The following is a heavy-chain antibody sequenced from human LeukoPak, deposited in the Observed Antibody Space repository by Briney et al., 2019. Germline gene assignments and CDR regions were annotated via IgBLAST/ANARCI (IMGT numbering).Heavy chain of an antibody. Sequence: SVTVSFKASGGTFSSYAISWVRQAPGQGLEWMGRIIPILGIANYAKKFQGRVTITADKSTSTAYMELSSLRSEDTAVYYCARERRYSGYDGFDYWGQGTLVTVSS. D-gene: IGHD5-12*01. V-gene: IGHV1-69*04. CDR3: ARERRYSGYDGFDY. CDR2: IIPILGIA. CDR1: GGTFSSYA. J-gene: IGHJ4*02.